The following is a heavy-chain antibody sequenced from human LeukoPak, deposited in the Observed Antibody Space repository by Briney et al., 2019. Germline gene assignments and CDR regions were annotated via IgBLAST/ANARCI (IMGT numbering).Heavy chain of an antibody. Sequence: GGSLRLSCAASGFTFSDYYMSWIRQAPGEGLEWVSYISSSSSYTNYADSVKGRFTISRDNAKNSLYLQVNSLRAEDTAVYYCARVGSIAAAGTYDYWGQGTLVTVSS. CDR3: ARVGSIAAAGTYDY. CDR2: ISSSSSYT. CDR1: GFTFSDYY. D-gene: IGHD6-13*01. V-gene: IGHV3-11*06. J-gene: IGHJ4*02.